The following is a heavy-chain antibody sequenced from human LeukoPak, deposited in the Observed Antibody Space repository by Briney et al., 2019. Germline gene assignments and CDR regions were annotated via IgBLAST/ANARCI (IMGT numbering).Heavy chain of an antibody. CDR3: ARLGTYSGNLFDN. V-gene: IGHV4-39*01. D-gene: IGHD5-12*01. J-gene: IGHJ4*02. Sequence: SETLSLTCTASGGTITSDSYYWVWVRPAPGKELEWTVSIKYGGTTFYNSSLQSRITLSMDASKNQFSLRLTSVTAADTAVYYCARLGTYSGNLFDNWGQGTLVTVSS. CDR2: IKYGGTT. CDR1: GGTITSDSYY.